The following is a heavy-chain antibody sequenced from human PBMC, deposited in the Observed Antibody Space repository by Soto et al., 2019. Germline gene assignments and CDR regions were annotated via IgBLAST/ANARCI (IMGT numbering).Heavy chain of an antibody. CDR2: IIPIFGTA. D-gene: IGHD3-10*01. J-gene: IGHJ6*02. Sequence: QVQLVQSGAEVKKPVSSVKVSCKASGGTFSSYAISWVRQAPGQGLEWMGGIIPIFGTANYAQKFQGRVTITADESTSTAYMELSSLRSEDTAVYYCARDNHYYGSGSYPGYYYGMDVWGQGTTVTVSS. V-gene: IGHV1-69*01. CDR3: ARDNHYYGSGSYPGYYYGMDV. CDR1: GGTFSSYA.